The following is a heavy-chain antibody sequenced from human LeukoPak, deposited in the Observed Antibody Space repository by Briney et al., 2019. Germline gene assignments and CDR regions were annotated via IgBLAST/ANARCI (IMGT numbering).Heavy chain of an antibody. CDR2: IKQDGSEK. CDR1: GFTFSSYW. J-gene: IGHJ4*02. Sequence: GGSLRLSCAASGFTFSSYWMSWVRQAPGKGLEWVANIKQDGSEKYYVDSVKGRFTISRYNAKNSLYLQMNSLRAEHTAVYYCAREPVVGYDFWSGYYTGEDDYWGQGTLVTVSS. V-gene: IGHV3-7*01. D-gene: IGHD3-3*01. CDR3: AREPVVGYDFWSGYYTGEDDY.